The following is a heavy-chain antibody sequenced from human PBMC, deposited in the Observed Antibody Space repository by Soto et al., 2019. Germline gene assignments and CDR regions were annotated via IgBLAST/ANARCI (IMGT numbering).Heavy chain of an antibody. CDR3: ARDWNGDKYFDF. CDR2: IYSDDNT. V-gene: IGHV3-53*01. Sequence: DVQLVKSGGGLIQPGGSLRLSCAASGITATNGHMSWVRQAPGKGLEWGSVIYSDDNTYYADSVKGRFTISGDTSKNTVYLQMNSLRAEDTAVYYCARDWNGDKYFDFWDQGSLVTVSS. D-gene: IGHD4-17*01. J-gene: IGHJ4*02. CDR1: GITATNGH.